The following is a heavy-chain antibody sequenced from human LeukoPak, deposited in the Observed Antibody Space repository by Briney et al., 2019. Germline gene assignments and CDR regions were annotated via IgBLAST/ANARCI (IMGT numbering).Heavy chain of an antibody. D-gene: IGHD6-13*01. Sequence: PGGSLRLSCATSGFTFSHAWMNWVRQAPGKGLEWVGRIRSKANSYATAYAASVKGRFTISRDDSKNTAYLQMNSLKTEDTAVYYCTSPGPHIAAAVDYWGQGTLVTVSS. V-gene: IGHV3-73*01. CDR3: TSPGPHIAAAVDY. CDR1: GFTFSHAW. CDR2: IRSKANSYAT. J-gene: IGHJ4*02.